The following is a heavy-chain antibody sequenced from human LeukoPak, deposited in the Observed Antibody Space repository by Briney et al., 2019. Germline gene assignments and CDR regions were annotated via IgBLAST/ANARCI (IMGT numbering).Heavy chain of an antibody. CDR2: ISGSGGST. Sequence: PGGSLRLSCAASGFTFSSYAMSWVRQAPGKGLEWVSAISGSGGSTYYADSVKGRFTISRDNSKNTLYLQMNSLRAEDTAVYYCAKDNRPKDIVVVVAARDWGQGTLVTVS. J-gene: IGHJ4*02. D-gene: IGHD2-15*01. CDR1: GFTFSSYA. V-gene: IGHV3-23*01. CDR3: AKDNRPKDIVVVVAARD.